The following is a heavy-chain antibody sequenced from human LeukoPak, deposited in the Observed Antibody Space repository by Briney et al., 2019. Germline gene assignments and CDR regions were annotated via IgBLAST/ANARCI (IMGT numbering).Heavy chain of an antibody. CDR2: IKRETDGGTI. V-gene: IGHV3-15*01. CDR1: GFTLNNAR. D-gene: IGHD3-22*01. Sequence: GGSLRLSCAASGFTLNNARMSWVRQAPGKGLEWLGRIKRETDGGTIDYAAPVKGRFTISGDDSRNTLYLQMDSLKIEDTAVYYCTTDRYYDNSELQFQHWGQGTLVTVSS. CDR3: TTDRYYDNSELQFQH. J-gene: IGHJ1*01.